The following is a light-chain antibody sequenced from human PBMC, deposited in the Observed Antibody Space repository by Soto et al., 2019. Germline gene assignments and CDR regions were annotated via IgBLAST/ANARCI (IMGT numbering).Light chain of an antibody. CDR1: QSISTY. Sequence: DIQMTQSPPTLSASVGDRVTITCRASQSISTYLNWYQQKPGKAPKLLIYAASSLQSGVPSRFSASGSGTDFTLTISSLQPEDFATYYCQQSYITPPLTFGGGTKVDI. J-gene: IGKJ4*01. V-gene: IGKV1-39*01. CDR2: AAS. CDR3: QQSYITPPLT.